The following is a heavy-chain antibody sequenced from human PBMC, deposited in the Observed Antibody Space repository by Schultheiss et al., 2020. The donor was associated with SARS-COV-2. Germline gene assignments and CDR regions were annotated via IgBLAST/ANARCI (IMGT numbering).Heavy chain of an antibody. V-gene: IGHV1-2*02. Sequence: ASVKVSCKASGYTFTSYGISWVRQAPGQGLEWMGWINPNSGGSNYAQNFQGRVTMTRDTSISTAYMELSGLRSDDTAVYYCAKGSRSGDTIFRVNIDYWGQGTLVTVSS. CDR3: AKGSRSGDTIFRVNIDY. CDR1: GYTFTSYG. D-gene: IGHD3-3*01. J-gene: IGHJ4*02. CDR2: INPNSGGS.